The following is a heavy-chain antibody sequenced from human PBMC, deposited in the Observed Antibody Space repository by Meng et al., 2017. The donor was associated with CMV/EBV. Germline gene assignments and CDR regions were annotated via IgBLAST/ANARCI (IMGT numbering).Heavy chain of an antibody. Sequence: GGSLRLSCAASGFTVSSNYMSWVRQAPGKGLEWVSVIYSGGSTYYADSVKGRFTISRDNSKNTLYLQMNSLRAEDTAVYYCARDDDSSGYSYYYYYGMDVWGQGTTVTVSS. V-gene: IGHV3-53*01. CDR1: GFTVSSNY. D-gene: IGHD3-22*01. CDR3: ARDDDSSGYSYYYYYGMDV. CDR2: IYSGGST. J-gene: IGHJ6*02.